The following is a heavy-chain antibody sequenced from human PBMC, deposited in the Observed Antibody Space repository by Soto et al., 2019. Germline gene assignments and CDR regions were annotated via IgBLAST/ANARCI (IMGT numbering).Heavy chain of an antibody. CDR3: ARVPPDPPVVGAPDYYYYYGMDV. CDR2: IIPIFGTA. Sequence: SVKVSCKASGGTFSSYAISWVRQAPGQGLEWMGGIIPIFGTANYAQKFQGRVTITADESTSTAYMELSSLRSEDTAVYYCARVPPDPPVVGAPDYYYYYGMDVWGQGTTVTVSS. CDR1: GGTFSSYA. V-gene: IGHV1-69*13. D-gene: IGHD2-15*01. J-gene: IGHJ6*02.